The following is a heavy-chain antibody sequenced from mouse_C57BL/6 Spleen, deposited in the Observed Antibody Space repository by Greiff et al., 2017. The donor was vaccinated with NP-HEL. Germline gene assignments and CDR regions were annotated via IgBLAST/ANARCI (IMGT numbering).Heavy chain of an antibody. J-gene: IGHJ4*01. D-gene: IGHD2-2*01. CDR1: GYTFTSYW. Sequence: QVQLQQPGAELVMPGASVKLSCKASGYTFTSYWMHWVQQRPGHVRAWIGELYPRDSYTNYNQKFKGKATLTVDKSSSTAYMQLSSLTSEDSAVYDCESGYGYDDNYSVDYWGQGTSVTVSS. CDR3: ESGYGYDDNYSVDY. CDR2: LYPRDSYT. V-gene: IGHV1-69*01.